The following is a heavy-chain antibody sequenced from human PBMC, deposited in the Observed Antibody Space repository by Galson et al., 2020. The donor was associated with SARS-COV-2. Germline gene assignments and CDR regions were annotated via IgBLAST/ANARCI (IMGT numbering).Heavy chain of an antibody. CDR3: TTVVTAMANDAFDI. J-gene: IGHJ3*02. CDR1: GFTFSNAW. Sequence: GGSLRLSCTASGFTFSNAWMSWVRQAPAKGLEWVGRIKSKTDGGTTDYAAPVKGRFTISRDDSKNTLYLQMNSLKTEDTAVYYCTTVVTAMANDAFDIWGQGTAVTVSS. V-gene: IGHV3-15*01. CDR2: IKSKTDGGTT. D-gene: IGHD5-18*01.